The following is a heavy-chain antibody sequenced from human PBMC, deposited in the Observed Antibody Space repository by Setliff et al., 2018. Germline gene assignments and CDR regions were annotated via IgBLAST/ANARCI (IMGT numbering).Heavy chain of an antibody. J-gene: IGHJ4*02. D-gene: IGHD5-12*01. CDR2: DYYNGAA. Sequence: PSETLSLTCTVSGGSLSTYYWSWIRQSPGRGLEYIGYDYYNGAADYSPSLKSRVTLSVDTSKNQFSLKLTSVTAADTAVYYCARGGTFRYFDYWGQGTPVTVSS. V-gene: IGHV4-59*01. CDR3: ARGGTFRYFDY. CDR1: GGSLSTYY.